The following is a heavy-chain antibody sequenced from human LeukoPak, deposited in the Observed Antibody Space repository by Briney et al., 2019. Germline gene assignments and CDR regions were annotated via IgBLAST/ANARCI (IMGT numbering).Heavy chain of an antibody. CDR1: GGSFSGYY. V-gene: IGHV4-34*01. D-gene: IGHD5-18*01. Sequence: SETLSLTCAVYGGSFSGYYWSWIRQPPGKGLEWIGEINHSGSTNYNPSLKSRVTISVDTFKNQFSLKLSSVTAADTAVYYCASGYSYGYAPYWGQGTLVTVSS. CDR3: ASGYSYGYAPY. J-gene: IGHJ4*02. CDR2: INHSGST.